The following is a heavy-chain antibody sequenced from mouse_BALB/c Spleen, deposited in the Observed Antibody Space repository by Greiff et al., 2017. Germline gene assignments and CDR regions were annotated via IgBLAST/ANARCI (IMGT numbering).Heavy chain of an antibody. CDR1: GFAFSSYD. V-gene: IGHV5-12-1*01. J-gene: IGHJ2*01. Sequence: EVKLMESGGGLVKPGGSLKLSCAASGFAFSSYDMSWVRQTPEKRLEWVAYISSGGGSTYYPDTVKGRFTISRDNAKNTLYLQMSSLKSEDTAMYYCARRGYYRYDEGYFDYWGQGTTLTVSS. CDR3: ARRGYYRYDEGYFDY. D-gene: IGHD2-14*01. CDR2: ISSGGGST.